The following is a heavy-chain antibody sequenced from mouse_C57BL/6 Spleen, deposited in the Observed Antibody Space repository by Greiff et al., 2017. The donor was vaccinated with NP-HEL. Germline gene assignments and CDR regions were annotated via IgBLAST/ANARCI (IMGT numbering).Heavy chain of an antibody. V-gene: IGHV5-6*01. CDR1: GFTFSSYG. CDR3: AKGDGYWEDYFDY. J-gene: IGHJ2*01. D-gene: IGHD2-3*01. CDR2: ISSGGSYT. Sequence: EVQVVESGGDLVKPGGSLKLSCAASGFTFSSYGMSWVRQTPGKRLEWVATISSGGSYTYYPDSVKGRFTLSRENAKNTLYLQMSSLKSEDTAMYYCAKGDGYWEDYFDYWGQGTTLTVSS.